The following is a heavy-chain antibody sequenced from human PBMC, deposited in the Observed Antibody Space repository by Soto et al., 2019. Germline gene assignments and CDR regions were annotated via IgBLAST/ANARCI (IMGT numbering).Heavy chain of an antibody. CDR2: ISAYNGKT. V-gene: IGHV1-18*04. D-gene: IGHD4-4*01. CDR3: ARGACNYGPGPFDL. J-gene: IGHJ3*01. CDR1: GYTFTNYG. Sequence: QVQLVQSGTEVKTPGASVKVSCHASGYTFTNYGINWVRQAPGQGLEWMAWISAYNGKTHHAPFVQDRVTITTHTSTSTAYMELTSRTSNDTAGYYCARGACNYGPGPFDLWGQGTRVTVSS.